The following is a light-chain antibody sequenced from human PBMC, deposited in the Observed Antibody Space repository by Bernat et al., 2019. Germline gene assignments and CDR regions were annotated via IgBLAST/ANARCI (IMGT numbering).Light chain of an antibody. CDR3: ASWESSLKGYV. CDR2: SNN. J-gene: IGLJ1*01. CDR1: SSNIGSDT. V-gene: IGLV1-44*01. Sequence: QFVLTQPPSVSATPGQRVIISCSGSSSNIGSDTVNWYQQVPGTAPKLLVYSNNRRPSGVPDRFSGSKSGTSASLAIGGLQSEDEADYYCASWESSLKGYVFGTGTKVTVL.